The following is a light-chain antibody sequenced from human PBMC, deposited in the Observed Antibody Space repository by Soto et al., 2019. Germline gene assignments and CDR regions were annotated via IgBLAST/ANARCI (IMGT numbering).Light chain of an antibody. J-gene: IGKJ1*01. CDR3: QQYGSSPWT. CDR2: GAS. Sequence: EIVLTQSPGTLSLSPGERATLSCSASQSVSSSYLAWYQQKPGQAPRLPIYGASSRATGIPDRFSGSGSGTDFTLTISRLEPEDFAVYYCQQYGSSPWTFGQGTKVDI. V-gene: IGKV3-20*01. CDR1: QSVSSSY.